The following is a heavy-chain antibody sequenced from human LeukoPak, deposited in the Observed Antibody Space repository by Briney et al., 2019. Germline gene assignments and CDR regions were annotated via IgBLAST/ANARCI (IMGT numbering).Heavy chain of an antibody. V-gene: IGHV6-1*01. Sequence: SQTLSLTCAISGDSVSSISAAWNWIRQSPSRGLEWLGRTYYRSKWYNDYAVSVKSRITINPDTSKNQFSLQLNSVTPEDTAVYYCARDQLELRVTAFDIWGQGTMVTVSS. CDR3: ARDQLELRVTAFDI. CDR1: GDSVSSISAA. J-gene: IGHJ3*02. CDR2: TYYRSKWYN. D-gene: IGHD1-7*01.